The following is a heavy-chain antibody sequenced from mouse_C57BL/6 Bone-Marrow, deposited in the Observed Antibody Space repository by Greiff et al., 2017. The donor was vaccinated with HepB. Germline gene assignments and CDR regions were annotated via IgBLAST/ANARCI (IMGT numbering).Heavy chain of an antibody. CDR1: GYTFTSYW. Sequence: QVQLQQPGAELVKPGASVKMSCKASGYTFTSYWITWVKQRPGQGLEWIGDIYPGSGSTNYNEKFKSKATLTVDTSSSTAYMQHSSLTSEDSAVYYCARGMFITTVVAHWYFDVWGTGTTVTVSS. J-gene: IGHJ1*03. CDR2: IYPGSGST. V-gene: IGHV1-55*01. CDR3: ARGMFITTVVAHWYFDV. D-gene: IGHD1-1*01.